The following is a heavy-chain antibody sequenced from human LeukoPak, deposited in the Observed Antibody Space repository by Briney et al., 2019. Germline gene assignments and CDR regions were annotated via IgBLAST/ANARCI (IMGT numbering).Heavy chain of an antibody. V-gene: IGHV1-8*02. D-gene: IGHD3-16*01. CDR2: MNPNSGNT. Sequence: ASVKVSCKASGYTFTSYDINWVRQATGQGLEWMGWMNPNSGNTGYAQKFQGRVTMTTDTSTSTAYMELRSLRSDDTAVYYCARRGRGSHWFDPWGQGTLVTVSS. CDR3: ARRGRGSHWFDP. CDR1: GYTFTSYD. J-gene: IGHJ5*02.